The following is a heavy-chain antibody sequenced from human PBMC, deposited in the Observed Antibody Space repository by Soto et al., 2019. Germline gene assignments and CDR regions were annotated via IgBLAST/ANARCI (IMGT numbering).Heavy chain of an antibody. D-gene: IGHD5-12*01. Sequence: SVKVSCKASGGTFSSYTISWVRQAPGQGLEWMGRIIPILGIANYAQKFQGRVTITADKSTSTAYMELSSLRSEDTAVYYCAREPMATTYYYYYYMDVWGKGTTVTVS. CDR3: AREPMATTYYYYYYMDV. CDR1: GGTFSSYT. CDR2: IIPILGIA. J-gene: IGHJ6*03. V-gene: IGHV1-69*04.